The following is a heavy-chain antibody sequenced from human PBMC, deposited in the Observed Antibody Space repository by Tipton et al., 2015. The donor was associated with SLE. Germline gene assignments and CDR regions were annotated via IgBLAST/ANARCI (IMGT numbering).Heavy chain of an antibody. Sequence: TLSLTCTVSGYSISSGGFYWGWIRQHPGKGLEWIGNIYYSGSTYYNPSLKSRVTISVDTSKNQFSLKLSSVTAADTAVYYCARAVVVTTRNFFDYWGQGTTVTVSS. CDR2: IYYSGST. CDR3: ARAVVVTTRNFFDY. J-gene: IGHJ4*03. CDR1: GYSISSGGFY. V-gene: IGHV4-31*03. D-gene: IGHD3-22*01.